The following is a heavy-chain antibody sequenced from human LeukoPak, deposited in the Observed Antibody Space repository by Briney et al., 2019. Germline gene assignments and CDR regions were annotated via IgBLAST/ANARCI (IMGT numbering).Heavy chain of an antibody. CDR1: GGSFSGYY. CDR3: ARQPGYRSSWRKNYFDS. CDR2: MNHVLMS. D-gene: IGHD5-24*01. J-gene: IGHJ4*02. V-gene: IGHV4-34*01. Sequence: SETLSLTCAVYGGSFSGYYWSWIRQAPGKGLEWIGEMNHVLMSNYNPSLKSRVSISVDTSKNQFSLKLTSVTAADTALYYCARQPGYRSSWRKNYFDSWGQGTLVTVSS.